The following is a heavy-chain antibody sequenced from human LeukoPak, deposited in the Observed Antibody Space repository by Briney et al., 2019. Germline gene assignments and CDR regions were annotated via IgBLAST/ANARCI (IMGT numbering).Heavy chain of an antibody. D-gene: IGHD4-11*01. CDR1: GFTFSDYA. CDR3: ARSVPDYTRFDF. CDR2: FKTNYNQV. J-gene: IGHJ4*02. V-gene: IGHV3-23*05. Sequence: GGSLRLSCVASGFTFSDYAMNWVRQAPGKGLEWVSTFKTNYNQVYYAESVRGRFTISADNSKNTAYLQMNSLRVEDTALYYCARSVPDYTRFDFWGQGALVTVSS.